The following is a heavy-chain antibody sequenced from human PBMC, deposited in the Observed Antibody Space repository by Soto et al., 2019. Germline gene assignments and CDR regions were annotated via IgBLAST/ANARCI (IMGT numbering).Heavy chain of an antibody. Sequence: EVQLVESGGGLVKPGGSLRLSCAASGFTFSSYSMNWVRQAPGKGLEWVSSISSSSSYRDYADSVKGRFTISRDNAKNSLYLQHNSMRSEDTAVYYCARGYHYYDSSGYDKWDAFDIWGQGTMVTVSS. D-gene: IGHD3-22*01. V-gene: IGHV3-21*01. CDR3: ARGYHYYDSSGYDKWDAFDI. CDR1: GFTFSSYS. CDR2: ISSSSSYR. J-gene: IGHJ3*02.